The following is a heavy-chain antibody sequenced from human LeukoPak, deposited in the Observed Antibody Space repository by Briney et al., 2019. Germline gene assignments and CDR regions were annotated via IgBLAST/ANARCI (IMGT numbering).Heavy chain of an antibody. CDR2: IYTSGST. CDR3: ARGSPGVAALTFDY. CDR1: GGSISSYY. Sequence: SETLSLTCTVSGGSISSYYWSWIRQPPGKGLEWIGYIYTSGSTNYNPSLKSRVTMSVDTSKNQFSLRLSSVTAADTAVYYCARGSPGVAALTFDYWGQGTLVTVSS. V-gene: IGHV4-4*09. D-gene: IGHD4/OR15-4a*01. J-gene: IGHJ4*02.